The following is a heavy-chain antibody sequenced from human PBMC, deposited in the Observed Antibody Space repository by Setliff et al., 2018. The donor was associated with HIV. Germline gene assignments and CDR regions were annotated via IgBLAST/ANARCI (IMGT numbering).Heavy chain of an antibody. V-gene: IGHV4-39*02. D-gene: IGHD5-12*01. Sequence: SETLSLTCSVSGDSMSSGSYFWGWIRQTPGKGLEWIGNISYTGFAYYNPSLKSRVTISLDPSKTHFYLNLTSVTAADTAVYFCAREGRGDPAVATTRIDYWGQGKLVTVSS. CDR3: AREGRGDPAVATTRIDY. CDR2: ISYTGFA. CDR1: GDSMSSGSYF. J-gene: IGHJ4*02.